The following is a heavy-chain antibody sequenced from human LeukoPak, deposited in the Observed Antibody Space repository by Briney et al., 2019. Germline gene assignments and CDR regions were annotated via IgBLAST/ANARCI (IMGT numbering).Heavy chain of an antibody. CDR3: ARGDLRITMIVVVQLPPDY. J-gene: IGHJ4*02. Sequence: ASVKVSCKXSGYTFTSYGISWVRQAPGQGLEWMGWISAYNGNTNYAQKLQGRVTMTTDTSTSTACMELRSLRSDDTAVYYCARGDLRITMIVVVQLPPDYWGQGTLVTVSS. V-gene: IGHV1-18*01. CDR2: ISAYNGNT. D-gene: IGHD3-22*01. CDR1: GYTFTSYG.